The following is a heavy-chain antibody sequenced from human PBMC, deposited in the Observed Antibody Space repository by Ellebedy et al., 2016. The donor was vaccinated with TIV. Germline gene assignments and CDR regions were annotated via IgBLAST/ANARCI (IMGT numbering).Heavy chain of an antibody. CDR1: GFIFSSYT. J-gene: IGHJ4*02. CDR3: TKDSGFVAAAGTGY. V-gene: IGHV3-23*01. D-gene: IGHD6-13*01. CDR2: ISGFEQST. Sequence: PGGSLRLSCEASGFIFSSYTMSLVRQAPGKGLEWVSGISGFEQSTHYADSVEGRFAISRDNSKNTLYLQMNSLRVEDTAVYYCTKDSGFVAAAGTGYWGQGTLVTVSS.